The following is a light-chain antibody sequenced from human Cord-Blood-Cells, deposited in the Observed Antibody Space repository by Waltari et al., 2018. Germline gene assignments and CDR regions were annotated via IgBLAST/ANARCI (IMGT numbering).Light chain of an antibody. V-gene: IGKV3-11*01. J-gene: IGKJ4*01. Sequence: EIVLNKSPATLSLSPGERATLPCRASQSVSSYLAWYQQKPGQAPRLLIYDASNRATGIPARFSGSGSGTDFTLTISSLEPEDFAVYYCQQRSNWPPLTFGGGTKVEIK. CDR3: QQRSNWPPLT. CDR2: DAS. CDR1: QSVSSY.